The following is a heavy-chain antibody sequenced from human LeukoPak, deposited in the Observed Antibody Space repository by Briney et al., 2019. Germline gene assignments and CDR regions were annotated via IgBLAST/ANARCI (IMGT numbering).Heavy chain of an antibody. D-gene: IGHD3-10*01. J-gene: IGHJ4*02. CDR2: INHSGST. CDR3: ARPHYGSGKFDY. V-gene: IGHV4-34*01. Sequence: SETLSLTCAVYGGSFSGYYWSWIRQPPGKGLEWIGEINHSGSTNYNPSLKSRVTISVDTSKNQLSLKLSSVTAADTAVYYCARPHYGSGKFDYWGQGTLVTVSS. CDR1: GGSFSGYY.